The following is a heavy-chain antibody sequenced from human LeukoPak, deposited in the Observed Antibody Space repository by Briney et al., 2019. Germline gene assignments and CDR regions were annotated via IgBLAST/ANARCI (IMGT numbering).Heavy chain of an antibody. V-gene: IGHV4-59*01. CDR3: AARRGSSWFFDY. D-gene: IGHD6-13*01. CDR2: IYYSGST. CDR1: GGSISSYY. J-gene: IGHJ4*02. Sequence: PSETLSLTCTVSGGSISSYYLSWARQPPGKGLEWVGYIYYSGSTNYNPSLKSRVTISVDTSKNQFSLKLSSVTAADTAVYYCAARRGSSWFFDYWGQGTLVTVSS.